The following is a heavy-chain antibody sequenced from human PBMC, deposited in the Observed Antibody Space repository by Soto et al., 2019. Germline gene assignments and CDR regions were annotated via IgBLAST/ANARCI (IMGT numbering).Heavy chain of an antibody. V-gene: IGHV4-4*07. CDR3: ARKGNNGGWFDP. CDR1: GASISDNY. J-gene: IGHJ5*02. D-gene: IGHD2-8*01. CDR2: IYNSGST. Sequence: QVHLQESGPGLVKPSETLSLTCSVSGASISDNYWSWIRQPAGKRLEYIGRIYNSGSTIYNPSLKSRVTMLVDTSKNQFSLKLTSVTAADTAVYYCARKGNNGGWFDPWGQGTLVTVSS.